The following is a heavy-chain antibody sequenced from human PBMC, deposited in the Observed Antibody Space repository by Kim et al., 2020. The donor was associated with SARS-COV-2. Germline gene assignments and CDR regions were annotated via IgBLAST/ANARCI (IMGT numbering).Heavy chain of an antibody. J-gene: IGHJ5*02. D-gene: IGHD3-10*01. CDR1: GGSISSSSYY. CDR3: ARREAYYYGSGSYTNWFDP. V-gene: IGHV4-39*01. Sequence: SETLSLTCTVSGGSISSSSYYWGWIRQPPGKGLEWIGSIYYSGSTYYNPSLKSRVTISVDTSKNQFSLKLSSVTAADTAVYYCARREAYYYGSGSYTNWFDPWGQGTLVTVSS. CDR2: IYYSGST.